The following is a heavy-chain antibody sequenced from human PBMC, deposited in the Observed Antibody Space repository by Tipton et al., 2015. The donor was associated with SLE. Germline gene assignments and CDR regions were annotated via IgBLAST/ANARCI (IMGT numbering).Heavy chain of an antibody. D-gene: IGHD5-18*01. Sequence: QLVQSGAEVKKPGASVKVSCKASGYPFTSYTITWVRQAPGQGLECMGWISVYNLNTKYAQKLQGRVTMATDTSTSTAYMELSSLRSEDTAVYYCARDQSDAAVVTWWFDPWGQGTLVTVSS. J-gene: IGHJ5*02. CDR1: GYPFTSYT. CDR2: ISVYNLNT. V-gene: IGHV1-18*01. CDR3: ARDQSDAAVVTWWFDP.